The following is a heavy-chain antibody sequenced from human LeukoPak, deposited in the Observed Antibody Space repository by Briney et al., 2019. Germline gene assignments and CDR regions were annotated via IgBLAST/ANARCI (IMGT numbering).Heavy chain of an antibody. D-gene: IGHD3-10*01. CDR2: IKSKTDGGTT. Sequence: GGSLRLSCAASGFTFSNAWMNWVRQAPGKGLEWVGRIKSKTDGGTTDYAAPVEGRFTISRDDSKNTLYLQMNSLKTEDTAVYYCTTLAPGYYYGMDVWGQGTTVTVSS. J-gene: IGHJ6*02. CDR1: GFTFSNAW. CDR3: TTLAPGYYYGMDV. V-gene: IGHV3-15*07.